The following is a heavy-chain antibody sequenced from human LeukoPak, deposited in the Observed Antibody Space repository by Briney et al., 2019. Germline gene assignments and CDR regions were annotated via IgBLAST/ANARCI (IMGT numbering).Heavy chain of an antibody. CDR3: AKASGASRPYYFDY. V-gene: IGHV3-74*01. CDR1: GFTFSNYW. J-gene: IGHJ4*02. Sequence: GGSLRLSCAASGFTFSNYWMYWVRQAPGKGLVWVSRVNSDGSTTTYADSVKGRFTISRDNSKNTLYLQMNSLRAEDTAVYYCAKASGASRPYYFDYWGQGTLVTVSS. D-gene: IGHD3-10*01. CDR2: VNSDGSTT.